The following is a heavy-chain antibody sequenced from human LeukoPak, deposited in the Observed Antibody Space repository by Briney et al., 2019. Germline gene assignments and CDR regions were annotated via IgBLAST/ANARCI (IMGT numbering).Heavy chain of an antibody. J-gene: IGHJ6*04. Sequence: SETLSLTCAVYGGSFSGYFCIWIRQPPGKGLEWIGEINHSGRSNYNPPLKRRVTISVDTSKNQFSLKLSSVTAADTAVYFCARPSLEYFDVQPWNVWGKGTTVSISS. CDR3: ARPSLEYFDVQPWNV. CDR1: GGSFSGYF. CDR2: INHSGRS. D-gene: IGHD3-9*01. V-gene: IGHV4-34*01.